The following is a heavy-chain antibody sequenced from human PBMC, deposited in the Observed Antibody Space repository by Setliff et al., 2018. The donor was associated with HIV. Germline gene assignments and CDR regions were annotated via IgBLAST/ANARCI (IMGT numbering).Heavy chain of an antibody. CDR1: GGTCSSYY. V-gene: IGHV1-69*13. D-gene: IGHD2-15*01. CDR2: IIPIFNTA. J-gene: IGHJ6*02. CDR3: ARGSGGYCSGGSCYFGFGLAL. Sequence: GASVKVSCQASGGTCSSYYITWVRQAPGQGLEWMGGIIPIFNTAHYAQKFQGRVTITADESTSTAYMELSSLGSEDTAVYYCARGSGGYCSGGSCYFGFGLALWGQGTTVTVSS.